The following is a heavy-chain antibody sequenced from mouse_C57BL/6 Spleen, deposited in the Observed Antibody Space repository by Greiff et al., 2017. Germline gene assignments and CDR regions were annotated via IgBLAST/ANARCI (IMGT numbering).Heavy chain of an antibody. CDR3: ARRGYSSSYENYFDY. J-gene: IGHJ2*01. CDR2: IDPSDSYT. CDR1: GYTFTSYW. Sequence: QVQLQQPGAELVKPGASVKLSCKASGYTFTSYWMQWVKQRPGQGLEWIGEIDPSDSYTNYNQKFKGKATLTVDKSSSTAYMQLSSLPSEDSAVYYGARRGYSSSYENYFDYGGQGTTLTVSS. V-gene: IGHV1-50*01. D-gene: IGHD1-1*01.